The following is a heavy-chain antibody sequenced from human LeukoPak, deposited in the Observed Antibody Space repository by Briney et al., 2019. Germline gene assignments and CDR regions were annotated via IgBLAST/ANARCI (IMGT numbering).Heavy chain of an antibody. CDR3: ARDNSVGDNAWWFDP. V-gene: IGHV1-69*13. Sequence: SVKVSCKASGGTFSSYAISWARQAPGQGLEWMGGIIPIFGTANYAQKFQGRVTITADESTSTAYMELSSLRSEDTAIYYCARDNSVGDNAWWFDPWGQGTLVTVSS. CDR1: GGTFSSYA. CDR2: IIPIFGTA. D-gene: IGHD1-26*01. J-gene: IGHJ5*02.